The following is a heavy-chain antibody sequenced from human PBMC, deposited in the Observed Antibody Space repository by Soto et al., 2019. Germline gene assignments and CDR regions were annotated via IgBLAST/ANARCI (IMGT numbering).Heavy chain of an antibody. Sequence: EVQLVESGGGLVKPGGSLRLSCAASGFTFSSYSMNWVRQAPGKGLEWVSSISSSSSYIYYEDSVKGRFTISRDNAKNSLYLQMNSLRAEDTAVYYCARERATYYYYYYMDVWGKGTTVTVSS. CDR2: ISSSSSYI. CDR1: GFTFSSYS. V-gene: IGHV3-21*01. J-gene: IGHJ6*03. CDR3: ARERATYYYYYYMDV.